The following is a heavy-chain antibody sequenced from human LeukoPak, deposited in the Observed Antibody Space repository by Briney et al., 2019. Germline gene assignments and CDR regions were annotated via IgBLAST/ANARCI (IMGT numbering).Heavy chain of an antibody. D-gene: IGHD3-10*01. J-gene: IGHJ4*02. CDR2: INPSGGST. CDR1: GYTFTSYY. CDR3: ASDHEYYYGSGSYYPGGCDY. V-gene: IGHV1-46*01. Sequence: GASVKVSCKASGYTFTSYYMHWVRQAPGQGLEWMGIINPSGGSTSYAQKFQGRVTMTRDTSTSTVYMELSSLRSEDTGVYYCASDHEYYYGSGSYYPGGCDYWGQGTLVTVSS.